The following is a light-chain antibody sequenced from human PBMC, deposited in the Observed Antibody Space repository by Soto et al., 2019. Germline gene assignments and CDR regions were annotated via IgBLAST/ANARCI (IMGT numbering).Light chain of an antibody. Sequence: QSALTQPPSASGSPGQSVTISCTGTSSDVGIFNYVSWYQQHPDQAPQLLIFEVNKRPSGVPDRFSGSKSGNTASLTVSGLQAEDEADYYCSSYGGSNNYVLFGGGTKLTVL. CDR3: SSYGGSNNYVL. CDR2: EVN. V-gene: IGLV2-8*01. J-gene: IGLJ2*01. CDR1: SSDVGIFNY.